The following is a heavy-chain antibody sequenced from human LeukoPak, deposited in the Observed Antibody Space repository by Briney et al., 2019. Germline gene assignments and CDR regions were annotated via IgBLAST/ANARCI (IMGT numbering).Heavy chain of an antibody. CDR3: TRHDVLTGYW. V-gene: IGHV3-73*01. CDR1: GFTFTGSA. CDR2: IRIKTNSYAT. D-gene: IGHD3-9*01. Sequence: GGSLRLSCAASGFTFTGSAIHWVRQASGKGLEWVGRIRIKTNSYATAYAASVKDRFSMSRDDSKNTAYLQMNSLKTEDTAVYYCTRHDVLTGYWWGQGTLVTVSS. J-gene: IGHJ4*02.